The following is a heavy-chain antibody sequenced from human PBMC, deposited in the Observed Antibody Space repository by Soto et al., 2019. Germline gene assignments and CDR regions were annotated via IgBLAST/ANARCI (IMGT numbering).Heavy chain of an antibody. CDR3: ARDSGITMIVGPI. D-gene: IGHD3-22*01. Sequence: EVQLVESGGGLVKPGGSLRLSCAASGFTFSSYSMNWVRQAPGKGLEWVSSISSSSSYIYYADSVKGRFTISRDNAKNSLYLQMNSLRAEDTAVYYCARDSGITMIVGPIWGQGTMVTVSS. CDR1: GFTFSSYS. J-gene: IGHJ3*02. CDR2: ISSSSSYI. V-gene: IGHV3-21*01.